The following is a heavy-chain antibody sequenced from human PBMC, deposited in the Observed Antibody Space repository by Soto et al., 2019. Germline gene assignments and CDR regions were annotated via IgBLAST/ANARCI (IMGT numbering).Heavy chain of an antibody. D-gene: IGHD6-6*01. Sequence: GESLKISCKGSGYSFTSYWIDWVRQMPGKGLEWMGIIHPGDSDTRYSPSFQGQVTISADKSISTAYLQWSSLKASDTAMYYCATSIGPLSSSSGGVYYYYYGMDVWGQGTTVTVSS. CDR3: ATSIGPLSSSSGGVYYYYYGMDV. CDR2: IHPGDSDT. CDR1: GYSFTSYW. J-gene: IGHJ6*02. V-gene: IGHV5-51*01.